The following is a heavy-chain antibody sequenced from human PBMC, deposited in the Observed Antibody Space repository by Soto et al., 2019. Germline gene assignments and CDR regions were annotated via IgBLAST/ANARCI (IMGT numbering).Heavy chain of an antibody. V-gene: IGHV3-11*01. CDR2: VSANGRNT. Sequence: PGGSLRLSCAASGFTFSDYYMSWVCQAPGKGLEWVSSVSANGRNTYYADSVKGRFTVSRDKSKNALFLQLDSLRVEDTAIYYCAKDLSSLGWLALGAPFDSWGPGTLVTVSS. CDR1: GFTFSDYY. CDR3: AKDLSSLGWLALGAPFDS. J-gene: IGHJ4*02. D-gene: IGHD3-22*01.